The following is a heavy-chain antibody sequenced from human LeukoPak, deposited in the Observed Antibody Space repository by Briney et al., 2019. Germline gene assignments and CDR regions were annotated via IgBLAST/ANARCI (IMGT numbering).Heavy chain of an antibody. D-gene: IGHD4-17*01. Sequence: SVKVSCKASGGTFISYAFSWVRQAPGQGLEWMGGIIPIFGTANYAQKFQGRVTITADESTSTAYMELSSLRSEDTAVYYCARGGRDYAQPDAVGVYWFDPWGQGTLVTVSS. CDR3: ARGGRDYAQPDAVGVYWFDP. V-gene: IGHV1-69*13. CDR2: IIPIFGTA. J-gene: IGHJ5*02. CDR1: GGTFISYA.